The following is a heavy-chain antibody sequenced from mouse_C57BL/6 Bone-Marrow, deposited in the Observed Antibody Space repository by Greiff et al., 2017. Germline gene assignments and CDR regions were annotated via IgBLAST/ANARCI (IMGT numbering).Heavy chain of an antibody. D-gene: IGHD2-5*01. J-gene: IGHJ2*01. CDR1: GYTFTSYW. CDR2: IDPSDSYT. V-gene: IGHV1-50*01. Sequence: VQLQQSGAELVKPGASVKLSCKASGYTFTSYWMQWVKQRPGQGLEWIGEIDPSDSYTNYNQKFKGKATLTVDTSSSTAYMQLSSLTSEDSAVYYCGRYSNGDYFDYWGQGTTLTVSS. CDR3: GRYSNGDYFDY.